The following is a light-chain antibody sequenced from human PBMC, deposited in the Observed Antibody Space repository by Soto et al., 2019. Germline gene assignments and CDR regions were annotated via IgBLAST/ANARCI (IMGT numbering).Light chain of an antibody. J-gene: IGKJ1*01. V-gene: IGKV3-15*01. CDR2: GAS. CDR3: QQYRSWPRT. CDR1: QSVDIN. Sequence: EIVLPQYPATLSVSPGERVTLSCRASQSVDINLAWYQQKPGQAPRLLIYGASTRATDMSGTFSGRGSGTEFTLTISNVRPEDFAVYYCQQYRSWPRTCGQGTKG.